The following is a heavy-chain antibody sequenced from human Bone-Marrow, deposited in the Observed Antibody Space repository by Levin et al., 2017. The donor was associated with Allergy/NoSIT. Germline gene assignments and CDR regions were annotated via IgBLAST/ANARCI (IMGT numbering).Heavy chain of an antibody. J-gene: IGHJ4*02. CDR2: IKPDGSEK. Sequence: GGSLRLSCAASGFTFTDYWMSWVRQAPGKGLEWVANIKPDGSEKYYVDSVKGRFTISRDNAKNSLYLQMNSLRAEDTAVYYCARTFILTGYYWSYYFDHWGQGTLVTVSS. CDR1: GFTFTDYW. CDR3: ARTFILTGYYWSYYFDH. D-gene: IGHD3-9*01. V-gene: IGHV3-7*01.